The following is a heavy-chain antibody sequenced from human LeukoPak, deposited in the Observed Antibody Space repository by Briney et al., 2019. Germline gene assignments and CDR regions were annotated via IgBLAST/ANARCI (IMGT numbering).Heavy chain of an antibody. J-gene: IGHJ4*02. CDR3: ARDRSRYSSTWGFDY. CDR2: ISYTGST. CDR1: GGSISSGDYY. D-gene: IGHD6-13*01. Sequence: SETLSLTCTVSGGSISSGDYYWSWIRQHPGKGLEWIGYISYTGSTYYNPSLKSRVTISADTSENQISLKLSSVTAADTAVYYCARDRSRYSSTWGFDYWGQGTLVTVSS. V-gene: IGHV4-31*03.